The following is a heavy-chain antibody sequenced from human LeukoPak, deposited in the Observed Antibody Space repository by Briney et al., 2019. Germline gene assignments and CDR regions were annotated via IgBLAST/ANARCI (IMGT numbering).Heavy chain of an antibody. V-gene: IGHV3-7*05. Sequence: PGGSRRLACAASGFTFSSYWMSWVRQAPGKGLEWVANIKEDGSGKYYVDSVKGRFTISRDNAKNSLYLQMNSLRADDTAVYYCARLPYSDSLPYWGQGTLVTVSS. J-gene: IGHJ4*02. CDR2: IKEDGSGK. D-gene: IGHD1-26*01. CDR3: ARLPYSDSLPY. CDR1: GFTFSSYW.